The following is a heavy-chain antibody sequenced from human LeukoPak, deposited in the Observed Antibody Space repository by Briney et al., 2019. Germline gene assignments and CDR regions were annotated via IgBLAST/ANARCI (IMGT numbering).Heavy chain of an antibody. CDR1: GFTFSTYD. CDR2: IRYDGSNK. J-gene: IGHJ4*02. V-gene: IGHV3-30*02. Sequence: GGSLRLSCAASGFTFSTYDMHWVRQAPGKGLEWVAFIRYDGSNKYYADSVKGRFTISRDNSKNTLYLQMNSLRAEDTAVYYCASINYYDSSGYDYAENYWGQGTLVTVSS. D-gene: IGHD3-22*01. CDR3: ASINYYDSSGYDYAENY.